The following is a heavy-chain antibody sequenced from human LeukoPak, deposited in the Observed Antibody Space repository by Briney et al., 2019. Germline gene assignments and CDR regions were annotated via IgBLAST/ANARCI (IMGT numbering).Heavy chain of an antibody. J-gene: IGHJ4*02. D-gene: IGHD6-13*01. V-gene: IGHV3-30*03. CDR2: ISYDGSNK. CDR3: ARDLAAAGTGDY. Sequence: PGGSLRLSCAASGFTFSSYGMHWVRQAPGKGLEWVAVISYDGSNKYYADSVKGRFTISRDNSKNTLYLQMDSLRAEDTAVYYSARDLAAAGTGDYWGPGTLVTVSS. CDR1: GFTFSSYG.